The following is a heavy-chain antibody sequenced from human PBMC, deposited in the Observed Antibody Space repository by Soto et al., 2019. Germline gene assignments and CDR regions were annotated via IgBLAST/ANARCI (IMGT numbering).Heavy chain of an antibody. Sequence: GASVKVSCKASGYTFTSYAMHWVRQAPGQRLEWMGWINAGNGNTKYSQKFQGRVTITRDTSASTAYMELSSLRSEDTAVYYCARDRRAVAGSPRDRGWFDPWGQGTLVTVSS. V-gene: IGHV1-3*01. CDR3: ARDRRAVAGSPRDRGWFDP. CDR2: INAGNGNT. CDR1: GYTFTSYA. J-gene: IGHJ5*02. D-gene: IGHD6-19*01.